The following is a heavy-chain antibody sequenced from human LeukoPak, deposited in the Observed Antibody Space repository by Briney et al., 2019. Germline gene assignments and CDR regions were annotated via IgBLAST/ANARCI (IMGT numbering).Heavy chain of an antibody. J-gene: IGHJ4*02. V-gene: IGHV4-30-4*01. CDR3: ARTSARGAQFDY. CDR1: GGSISSGDYY. Sequence: PSETLSLTCTVSGGSISSGDYYWSWIRQPPGKGLEWIGYIYYSGSTYYNPSLKSRVTISVDTSKNQFSLKLSSVTAADTAVYYCARTSARGAQFDYWGQGTLVTVSS. CDR2: IYYSGST. D-gene: IGHD3-10*01.